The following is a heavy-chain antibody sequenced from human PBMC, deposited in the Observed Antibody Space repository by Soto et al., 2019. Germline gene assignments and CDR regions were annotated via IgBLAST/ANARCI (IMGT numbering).Heavy chain of an antibody. CDR3: AKGPITMVRGGVYYYYGMDV. V-gene: IGHV3-23*01. CDR2: ISGSGGST. D-gene: IGHD3-10*01. J-gene: IGHJ6*02. CDR1: GFTFSSYA. Sequence: GSLRLSCAASGFTFSSYAMSWVRQAPGKGLEWVSAISGSGGSTYYADSVKGRFTISRDNSKNTLYLQMNSLRAEDTAVYYCAKGPITMVRGGVYYYYGMDVWGQGTTVTV.